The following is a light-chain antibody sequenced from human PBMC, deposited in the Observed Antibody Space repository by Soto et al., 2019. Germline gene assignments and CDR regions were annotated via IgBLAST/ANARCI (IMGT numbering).Light chain of an antibody. Sequence: IQLTQSPSSLSAPVGDRVTITCRASQGISSYLAWYQQKPGKAPKLLIYAASTLQRVVPSRFSGSGSGTDFTLTISSLQPEDFATYYCQQLNSYPRTFGQGTKLEIK. J-gene: IGKJ2*01. V-gene: IGKV1-9*01. CDR3: QQLNSYPRT. CDR1: QGISSY. CDR2: AAS.